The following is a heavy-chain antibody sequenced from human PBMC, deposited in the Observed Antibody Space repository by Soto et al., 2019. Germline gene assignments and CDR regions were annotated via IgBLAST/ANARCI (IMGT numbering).Heavy chain of an antibody. J-gene: IGHJ5*02. Sequence: VQLVESGGGLVKPGGSLRLSCAASGFVFSDYYMTWIRQAPGKALEWVADISSGGAVSNFADSVRGRFTISRDNTNNSLYLQMNNLSAEDPDIYYCARRLTGRTTGDWFAPWGPGNLVTVSS. V-gene: IGHV3-11*01. CDR1: GFVFSDYY. CDR2: ISSGGAVS. D-gene: IGHD1-1*01. CDR3: ARRLTGRTTGDWFAP.